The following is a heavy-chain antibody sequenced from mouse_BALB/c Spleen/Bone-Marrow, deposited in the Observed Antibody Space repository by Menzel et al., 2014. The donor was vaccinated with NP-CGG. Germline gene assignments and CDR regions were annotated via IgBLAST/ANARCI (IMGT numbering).Heavy chain of an antibody. D-gene: IGHD1-1*01. CDR3: ARYYYGWYFYV. CDR1: GFNIKDTY. V-gene: IGHV14-3*02. Sequence: EVQLQQSGAELVKPGASVKLSCTASGFNIKDTYMHWVKQRPEQGLEWIGRIDPANGNTKYDPKFQGKATITADTSSNTAYLQLSSLTAEDTAVYYCARYYYGWYFYVWGAGTTVTVSS. CDR2: IDPANGNT. J-gene: IGHJ1*01.